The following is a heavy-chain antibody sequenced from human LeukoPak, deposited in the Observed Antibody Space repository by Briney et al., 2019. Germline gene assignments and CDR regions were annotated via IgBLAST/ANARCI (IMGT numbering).Heavy chain of an antibody. CDR1: GFTFSSYW. CDR3: ARAVYYSNYLGY. D-gene: IGHD3-10*01. V-gene: IGHV3-74*01. Sequence: GGSLRLSCAASGFTFSSYWMHWVRQAPGMGLVWVSRINSDGSSTNYADSVKGRFTISRDNAKNTLYLQMNSLRAEDTAMYYCARAVYYSNYLGYWGQGTLVTVSS. J-gene: IGHJ4*01. CDR2: INSDGSST.